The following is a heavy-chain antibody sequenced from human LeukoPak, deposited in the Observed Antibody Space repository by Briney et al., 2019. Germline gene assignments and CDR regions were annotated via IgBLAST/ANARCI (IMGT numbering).Heavy chain of an antibody. CDR3: ARDQFSPGSPGWFDP. CDR1: GGSISSSSYY. D-gene: IGHD6-13*01. V-gene: IGHV4-39*07. J-gene: IGHJ5*02. CDR2: IYTSGST. Sequence: PSETLSLTCTVSGGSISSSSYYWGWIRQPPGKGLEWIGRIYTSGSTNYNPSLKSRVTMSVDTSKNQFSLKLSSMTAADTAVYYCARDQFSPGSPGWFDPWGQGTLVTVSS.